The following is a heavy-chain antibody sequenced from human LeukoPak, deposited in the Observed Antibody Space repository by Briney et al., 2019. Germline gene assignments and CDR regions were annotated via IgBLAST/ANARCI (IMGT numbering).Heavy chain of an antibody. CDR2: IYLSENT. V-gene: IGHV4-59*08. CDR1: GGSISSYY. D-gene: IGHD3-22*01. CDR3: ARHPYYYDSSGYSHWYFDL. Sequence: SETLSLTCTVSGGSISSYYWSWIRQPPGKGLEWIGYIYLSENTNYNPSLKSRVTISVDTSKNQFSLKLSSVTAADTAVYYCARHPYYYDSSGYSHWYFDLWGRGTLVTVSS. J-gene: IGHJ2*01.